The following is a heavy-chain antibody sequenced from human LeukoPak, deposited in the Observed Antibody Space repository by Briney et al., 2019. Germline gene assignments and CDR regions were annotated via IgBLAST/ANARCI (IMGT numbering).Heavy chain of an antibody. D-gene: IGHD6-13*01. CDR2: IKQGGSEK. V-gene: IGHV3-7*03. CDR3: ASQPIAAAGSRGDY. J-gene: IGHJ4*02. Sequence: GGSLRLSCAASGFTFSSYEMNWVRQAPGKGLEWVANIKQGGSEKYYVDSVKGRFTISRDNAKNSLYLQMNSLRAEDTAVYYCASQPIAAAGSRGDYWGQGTLVTVSS. CDR1: GFTFSSYE.